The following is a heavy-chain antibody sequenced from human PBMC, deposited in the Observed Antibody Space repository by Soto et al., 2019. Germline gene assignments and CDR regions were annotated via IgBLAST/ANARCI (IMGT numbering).Heavy chain of an antibody. J-gene: IGHJ5*02. V-gene: IGHV3-48*03. CDR2: ISGSGSTI. Sequence: GGSLRLSRAASGFTFSSYELNWVRQAPGKGLEWVSYISGSGSTIYYADSVKGRFTISRDNAKNSLYLQMNSLRAEDTAVYYCERVKGIAVTGTPSWFDPWGLGTLVTVSS. D-gene: IGHD6-19*01. CDR1: GFTFSSYE. CDR3: ERVKGIAVTGTPSWFDP.